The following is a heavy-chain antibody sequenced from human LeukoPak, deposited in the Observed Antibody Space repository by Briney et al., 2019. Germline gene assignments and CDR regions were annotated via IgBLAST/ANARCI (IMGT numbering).Heavy chain of an antibody. CDR1: GGSISSGSYY. CDR3: ARMVLRYFDYFDY. CDR2: IYTSGST. J-gene: IGHJ4*02. D-gene: IGHD3-9*01. Sequence: SETLSLTCTVSGGSISSGSYYWSWIRQPAGKGLEWIGRIYTSGSTNYNPSLKSRVTISVDTSKNQFSLKLSSVTAADTAVYYCARMVLRYFDYFDYWGQGTLVTVSS. V-gene: IGHV4-61*02.